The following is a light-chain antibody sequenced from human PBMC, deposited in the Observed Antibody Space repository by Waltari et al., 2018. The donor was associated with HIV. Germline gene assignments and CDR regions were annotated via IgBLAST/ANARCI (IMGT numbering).Light chain of an antibody. CDR1: NLGRQS. Sequence: SYVLTQPPSVSVATGQTARITCGGNNLGRQSVHWYHQEPGEAPVLVVYDDSGRPSGFPERFSGSNSGNTATLTISRVEAGDEADYYCQVWDSSSDHPVVFGGGTKLTGL. V-gene: IGLV3-21*02. CDR2: DDS. J-gene: IGLJ2*01. CDR3: QVWDSSSDHPVV.